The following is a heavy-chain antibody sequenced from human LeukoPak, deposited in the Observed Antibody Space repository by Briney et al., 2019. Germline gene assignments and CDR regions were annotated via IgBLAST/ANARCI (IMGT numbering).Heavy chain of an antibody. D-gene: IGHD3-10*01. CDR2: INYSGST. V-gene: IGHV4-34*01. CDR3: ARGRIGYYYGSGSYLSHFDY. Sequence: SETLSLTCAVYGGSFSGYYWSCIRQPPGKGLEWIGEINYSGSTNYNPSLKSRVTISVDTSKNQFSLKLSSVTAADTAVYYCARGRIGYYYGSGSYLSHFDYWGQGTLVTVSS. J-gene: IGHJ4*02. CDR1: GGSFSGYY.